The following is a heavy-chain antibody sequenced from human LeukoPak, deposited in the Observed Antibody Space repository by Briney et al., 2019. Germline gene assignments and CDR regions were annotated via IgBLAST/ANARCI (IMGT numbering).Heavy chain of an antibody. V-gene: IGHV4-39*01. D-gene: IGHD1-26*01. CDR1: GGSISSSSYY. Sequence: SETLSLTCTVSGGSISSSSYYWGWIRQPPGKGLEWIGSIYYSGSTYYNPSLKSRVTISVDTSKNQFSLKLSSVTAADTAVYYCARRSLVRTVGYYYGMDVWGQGTTVTVSS. CDR2: IYYSGST. J-gene: IGHJ6*02. CDR3: ARRSLVRTVGYYYGMDV.